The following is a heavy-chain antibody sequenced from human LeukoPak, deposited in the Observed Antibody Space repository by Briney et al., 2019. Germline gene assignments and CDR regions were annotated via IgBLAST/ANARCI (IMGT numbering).Heavy chain of an antibody. J-gene: IGHJ3*02. CDR3: ARDRFGGYSYGLDAFDI. CDR2: ISSSGRTT. CDR1: GFSFSSYE. Sequence: GGSLRLSCAASGFSFSSYEMNWVRQAPGKGLQWLSYISSSGRTTYYADSVKGRFTISRDNAKNSLYLQMNSLRAEDTAVYYCARDRFGGYSYGLDAFDIWGQGTMVTVSS. D-gene: IGHD5-18*01. V-gene: IGHV3-48*03.